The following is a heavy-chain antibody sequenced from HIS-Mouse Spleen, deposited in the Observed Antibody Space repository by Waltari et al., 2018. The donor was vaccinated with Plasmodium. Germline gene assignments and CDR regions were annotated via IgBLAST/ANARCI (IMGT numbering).Heavy chain of an antibody. CDR1: GGSIRSSSYS. D-gene: IGHD1-26*01. CDR3: ARRGGSYYYFDY. Sequence: QLQLQESGPGLVKPSETLSLTCTVPGGSIRSSSYSWGWIRQPPGKGLEWIGGIYYSGSTYYNPSLKSRVTISVDTSKNQFSLKLSSVTAADTAVYYCARRGGSYYYFDYWGQGTLVTVSS. CDR2: IYYSGST. J-gene: IGHJ4*02. V-gene: IGHV4-39*01.